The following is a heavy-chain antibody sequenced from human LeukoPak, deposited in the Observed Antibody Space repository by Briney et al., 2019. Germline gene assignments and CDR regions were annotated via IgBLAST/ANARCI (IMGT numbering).Heavy chain of an antibody. V-gene: IGHV1-3*01. Sequence: GASVKVSCKASGYTFTSYAMHWVRQAPGQRLEWMGWINAGNGNTKYSQKFQGRVTITRDTSASTAYMELSSLRSEDTAVYYCARSDEISGGWRPYYCYGMDVWGQGTTVTVSS. J-gene: IGHJ6*02. CDR2: INAGNGNT. D-gene: IGHD3-10*01. CDR3: ARSDEISGGWRPYYCYGMDV. CDR1: GYTFTSYA.